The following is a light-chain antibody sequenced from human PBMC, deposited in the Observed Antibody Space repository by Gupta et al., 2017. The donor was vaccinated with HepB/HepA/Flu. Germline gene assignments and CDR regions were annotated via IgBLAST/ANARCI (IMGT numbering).Light chain of an antibody. V-gene: IGLV1-47*01. CDR1: RSSFGGNY. J-gene: IGLJ2*01. Sequence: SVLPPPPSASGTPGQSVTFSCSGSRSSFGGNYVYWYQQLPGTAPKLLIYRNNQRPSGVPDRFSGSKSGTSAALAISGLRAEEEADYYCAAWDDSRSAVVFGGGTKLTV. CDR2: RNN. CDR3: AAWDDSRSAVV.